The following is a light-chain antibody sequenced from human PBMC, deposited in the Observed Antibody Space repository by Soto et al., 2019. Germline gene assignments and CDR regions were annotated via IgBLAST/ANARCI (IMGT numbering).Light chain of an antibody. Sequence: QSALTQPASVSGSPGQSITISCTGTSSDVGGYSYVFWYQKNPGKAPKLMIYEVRNRPSGVSDRFSGSKSGNTASLTISGLQADDEADYYCSSYTSSSTWVFGGGTKLTVL. J-gene: IGLJ3*02. CDR3: SSYTSSSTWV. CDR2: EVR. V-gene: IGLV2-14*01. CDR1: SSDVGGYSY.